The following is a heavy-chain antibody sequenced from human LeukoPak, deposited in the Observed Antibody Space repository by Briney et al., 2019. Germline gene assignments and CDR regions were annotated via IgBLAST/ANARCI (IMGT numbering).Heavy chain of an antibody. V-gene: IGHV3-7*01. CDR1: GFTFSNYW. D-gene: IGHD3-10*01. CDR2: IKQGGSEK. CDR3: ASLGPYWYFDL. Sequence: GGSLRLSCAASGFTFSNYWMSWVRQAPGKGLEWVANIKQGGSEKYYVDSVKGRFTISRDNAKNSLYLQMNSLRAEDTAVYYCASLGPYWYFDLWGRGTLVTVSS. J-gene: IGHJ2*01.